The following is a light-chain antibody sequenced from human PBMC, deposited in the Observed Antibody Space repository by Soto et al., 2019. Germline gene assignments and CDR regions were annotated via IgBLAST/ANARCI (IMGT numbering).Light chain of an antibody. Sequence: QSALTQPASLSGSPGQSISISCTGTSSDVGVYVSWYQQHPGQVPRLIIYDVSNRPSGISNRFSGSKSGNTASLTISGLQTEDEADYYCSSYTNSITYVFGTGTKVTVL. V-gene: IGLV2-14*01. CDR2: DVS. CDR1: SSDVGVY. J-gene: IGLJ1*01. CDR3: SSYTNSITYV.